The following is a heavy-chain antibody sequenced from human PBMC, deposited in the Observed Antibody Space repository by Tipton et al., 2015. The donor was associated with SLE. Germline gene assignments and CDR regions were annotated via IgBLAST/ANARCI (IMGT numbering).Heavy chain of an antibody. V-gene: IGHV3-15*01. D-gene: IGHD3-16*01. CDR2: IKSKTDGGTT. CDR1: GFTFSSYG. Sequence: SLRLSCAASGFTFSSYGMHWVRQAPGKGLEWVGRIKSKTDGGTTDYAAPVKGRFTISRDDSKNTLYLQMNSLKTEDTAVYYCTTVSRPATCYVYIRGIFFDYWGQGTQVTGST. CDR3: TTVSRPATCYVYIRGIFFDY. J-gene: IGHJ4*02.